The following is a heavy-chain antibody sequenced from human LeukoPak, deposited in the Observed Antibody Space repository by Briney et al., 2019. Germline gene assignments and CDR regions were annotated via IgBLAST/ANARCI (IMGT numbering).Heavy chain of an antibody. J-gene: IGHJ4*02. D-gene: IGHD1-14*01. CDR1: GITFSTYG. V-gene: IGHV3-30*18. Sequence: GRSLRLSCAASGITFSTYGMHWVRQAPGKGLEWVAVISYDGSNKYYADSVKGRFSISRDNSKNTLYLQMNSLRAEDTAVYYCAKPAKTDSADYWGQGTLVTVSS. CDR2: ISYDGSNK. CDR3: AKPAKTDSADY.